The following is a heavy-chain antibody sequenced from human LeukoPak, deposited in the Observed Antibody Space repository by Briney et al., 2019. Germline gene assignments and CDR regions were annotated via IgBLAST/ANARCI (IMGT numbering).Heavy chain of an antibody. D-gene: IGHD5-12*01. V-gene: IGHV3-33*01. CDR1: GFTFSSFG. CDR2: IWYDGSNK. J-gene: IGHJ4*02. CDR3: ARAMDVVATISPSDY. Sequence: GGSLRLSCAASGFTFSSFGMHWVRQAPGKGLEWVALIWYDGSNKYYADSVKGRFTISRDNSKNTLYLHMESLRAEDTAIYYCARAMDVVATISPSDYWGQGTLVTVSS.